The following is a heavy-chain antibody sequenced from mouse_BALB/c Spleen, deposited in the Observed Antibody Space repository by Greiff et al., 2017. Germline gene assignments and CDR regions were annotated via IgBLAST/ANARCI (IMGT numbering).Heavy chain of an antibody. J-gene: IGHJ1*01. CDR2: ISSGGSYT. Sequence: EVHLVESGGGLVKPGGSLKLSCAASGFTFSSYAMSWVRQSPEKRLEWVAEISSGGSYTYYPDTVTGRFTISRDNAKNTLYLEMSSLRSEDTAMYYCARDRGYYGIHWYFDVWGAGTTVTVSS. CDR3: ARDRGYYGIHWYFDV. CDR1: GFTFSSYA. D-gene: IGHD1-1*01. V-gene: IGHV5-9-4*01.